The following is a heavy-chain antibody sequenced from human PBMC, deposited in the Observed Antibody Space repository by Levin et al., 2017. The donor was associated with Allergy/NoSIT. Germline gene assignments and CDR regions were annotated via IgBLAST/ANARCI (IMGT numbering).Heavy chain of an antibody. CDR2: ISSSSSTI. D-gene: IGHD2-2*01. CDR1: GFTFSSYS. Sequence: GGSLRLSCAASGFTFSSYSMNWVRQAPGKGLEWISYISSSSSTIYYADSVKGRFTISRDNAKNSLYLQMNSLRAEDTAVYYCARGIVVIPAAIDYWGQGNLVTVSS. J-gene: IGHJ4*02. CDR3: ARGIVVIPAAIDY. V-gene: IGHV3-48*01.